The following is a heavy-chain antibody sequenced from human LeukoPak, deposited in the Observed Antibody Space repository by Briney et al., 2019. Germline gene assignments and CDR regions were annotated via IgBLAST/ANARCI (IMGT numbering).Heavy chain of an antibody. V-gene: IGHV4-39*07. D-gene: IGHD4-17*01. J-gene: IGHJ5*02. CDR3: ARVPTPYFDP. Sequence: PSETLSLACTVSGGSISSSSYYWGWIRQPPEKGLEWIGEIYHSGSTNYNPSLKSRVTISIDKSKNQFSLKLSSVTAADTAVYYCARVPTPYFDPWGQGTLVTVSS. CDR1: GGSISSSSYY. CDR2: IYHSGST.